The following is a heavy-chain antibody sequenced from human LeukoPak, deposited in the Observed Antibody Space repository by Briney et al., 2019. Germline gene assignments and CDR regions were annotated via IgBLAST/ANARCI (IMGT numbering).Heavy chain of an antibody. CDR3: TTVALYDSSGYYFDY. D-gene: IGHD3-22*01. CDR1: GFTFSNAW. V-gene: IGHV3-15*04. J-gene: IGHJ4*02. Sequence: GGSLRLSCAASGFTFSNAWMSWVRQAPGKGLEWVGLIETKSDGGTTDYAAPVKGRFTTSRDDSKNTLYLQITSMKTEDTAVYYCTTVALYDSSGYYFDYWGQGTQVTVSS. CDR2: IETKSDGGTT.